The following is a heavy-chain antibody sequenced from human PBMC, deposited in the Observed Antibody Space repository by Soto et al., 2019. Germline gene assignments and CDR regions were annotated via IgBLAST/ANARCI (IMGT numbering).Heavy chain of an antibody. V-gene: IGHV4-30-4*01. D-gene: IGHD3-10*01. Sequence: SETLSLTCTVSGGSISSGDYYWSWIRQPPGKGLEWIGYIYYSGSTYYNPSLKSRVTMSVDTSKNHFSLKVSSVTAADTAVYYCARQGFGQLHGLVDVWGPGTTVTVSS. J-gene: IGHJ6*02. CDR1: GGSISSGDYY. CDR3: ARQGFGQLHGLVDV. CDR2: IYYSGST.